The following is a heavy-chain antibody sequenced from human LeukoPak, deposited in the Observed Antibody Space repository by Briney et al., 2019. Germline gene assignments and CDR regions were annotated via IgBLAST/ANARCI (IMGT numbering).Heavy chain of an antibody. D-gene: IGHD5-24*01. CDR2: IYSNGGT. CDR3: ARFTRRDGYNHFDY. Sequence: PSQTLSLTCAVSGVSIIDGGYYWTWIRQHPGEGLEWIGNIYSNGGTYHSPSLKSRVTISLDTSENQFSLKLTSVTAADTAVYYCARFTRRDGYNHFDYWGQGTLVTVSS. V-gene: IGHV4-31*11. J-gene: IGHJ4*02. CDR1: GVSIIDGGYY.